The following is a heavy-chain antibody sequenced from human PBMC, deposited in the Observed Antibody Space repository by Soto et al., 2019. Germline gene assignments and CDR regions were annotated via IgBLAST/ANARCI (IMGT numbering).Heavy chain of an antibody. Sequence: SSETLSLTCTVSGGSVSSGSYYWSWIRQPPGKGLEWIGYIYYSGSTYYNPSLKSRVTISVDTSKNQFSLKLSSVTAADTAVYYCARQGLYGDSTSVGFDLWGRGTLVTVSS. D-gene: IGHD4-17*01. CDR2: IYYSGST. CDR3: ARQGLYGDSTSVGFDL. J-gene: IGHJ2*01. V-gene: IGHV4-39*01. CDR1: GGSVSSGSYY.